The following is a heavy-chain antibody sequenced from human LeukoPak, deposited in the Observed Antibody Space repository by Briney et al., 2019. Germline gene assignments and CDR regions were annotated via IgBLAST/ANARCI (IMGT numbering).Heavy chain of an antibody. CDR2: ISGSGGST. D-gene: IGHD2-15*01. Sequence: GGSLRLSCAASGFTFSSYAMSWVRQAPGKGLEWVSAISGSGGSTYYADSVKGRFTISRDNSKNTLYLQMNSLRAEDTAVYYCARGYCSGGSCLPDYWGQGTLVTVSS. CDR3: ARGYCSGGSCLPDY. V-gene: IGHV3-23*01. J-gene: IGHJ4*02. CDR1: GFTFSSYA.